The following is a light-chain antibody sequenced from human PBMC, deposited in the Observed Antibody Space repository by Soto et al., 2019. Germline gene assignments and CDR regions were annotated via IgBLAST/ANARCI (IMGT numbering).Light chain of an antibody. CDR1: QSVLYSSNNKNY. Sequence: DIVMTQSPDSLAVSLGERATINCKSSQSVLYSSNNKNYLAWYQQKPGQPPKLLIYWASTRESGVPDRFSGSGSGTDFTLTISSLQAEDVEVYYCQQYYSAWWTFGQGTKVEI. CDR2: WAS. V-gene: IGKV4-1*01. J-gene: IGKJ1*01. CDR3: QQYYSAWWT.